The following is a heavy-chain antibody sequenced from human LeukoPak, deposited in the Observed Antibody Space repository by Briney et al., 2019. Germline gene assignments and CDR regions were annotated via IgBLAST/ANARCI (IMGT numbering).Heavy chain of an antibody. Sequence: SETLSLTCTVSGGSISSSSYYWGWIRQPPGKGLEWIGSIYYSGGTYYNPSLKSRVTISVDTSKNQFSLKLSSVTAADTAVYYCARLTIQKQDDYWGQGTLVTVSS. D-gene: IGHD3-3*01. CDR1: GGSISSSSYY. CDR3: ARLTIQKQDDY. J-gene: IGHJ4*02. CDR2: IYYSGGT. V-gene: IGHV4-39*01.